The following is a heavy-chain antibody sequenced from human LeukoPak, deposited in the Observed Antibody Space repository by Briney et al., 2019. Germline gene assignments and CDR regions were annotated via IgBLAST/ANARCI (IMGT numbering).Heavy chain of an antibody. Sequence: QPGGSLRLSCAASGFTFNSYAMSWVRQAPGKGLEWVSAISGSDGSTYYADSVKGRFTISRDNSKNTLYLQMNSLRAEDTAVYYCAKCHYDSSGYYFGAFDIWGQGTMVTVSS. CDR1: GFTFNSYA. J-gene: IGHJ3*02. CDR3: AKCHYDSSGYYFGAFDI. D-gene: IGHD3-22*01. CDR2: ISGSDGST. V-gene: IGHV3-23*01.